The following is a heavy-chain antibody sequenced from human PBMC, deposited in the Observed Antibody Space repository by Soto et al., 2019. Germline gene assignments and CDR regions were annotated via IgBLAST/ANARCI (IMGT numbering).Heavy chain of an antibody. J-gene: IGHJ4*02. D-gene: IGHD3-22*01. CDR3: ANLRGYYYDSSGHDY. V-gene: IGHV3-23*01. CDR1: GFTFSSYA. CDR2: ISGSGGST. Sequence: LRLSCAASGFTFSSYAMSWVRQSPGKGLEWVSAISGSGGSTYYADSVKGRFTISRDNSKNTLYLQMNSLRAEDTAVYYCANLRGYYYDSSGHDYWGQGTLVTVSS.